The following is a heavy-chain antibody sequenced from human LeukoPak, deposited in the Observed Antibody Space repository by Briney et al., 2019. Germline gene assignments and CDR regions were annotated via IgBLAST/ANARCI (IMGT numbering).Heavy chain of an antibody. CDR1: GYTFTGYN. V-gene: IGHV1-2*02. J-gene: IGHJ6*03. D-gene: IGHD2-15*01. CDR2: INPNSGGT. CDR3: AREGRKSRGVDIVRKKETGYYYMDV. Sequence: GASVKVSCKASGYTFTGYNIHWVRQAPGQGLEWMGWINPNSGGTNYAQKFQGRVTMTRDTSISTAYMELSSLRSEDTAVYYCAREGRKSRGVDIVRKKETGYYYMDVWGKGTTVTVSS.